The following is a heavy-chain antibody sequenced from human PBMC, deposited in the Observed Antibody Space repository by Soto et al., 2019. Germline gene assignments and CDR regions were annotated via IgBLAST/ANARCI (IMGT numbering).Heavy chain of an antibody. CDR3: ATDTRAYYYDSSGYRYFDY. V-gene: IGHV3-48*03. Sequence: EVQLVESGGGLVQPGGSLRLSCAASGFTFSSYEMNWVRQAPGKGLEWVSYISSSGSTIYYADSVKGRFTISRDNAKNSLYLQMNSLRAEDTAVYYWATDTRAYYYDSSGYRYFDYWGQGTLVTVSS. J-gene: IGHJ4*02. D-gene: IGHD3-22*01. CDR2: ISSSGSTI. CDR1: GFTFSSYE.